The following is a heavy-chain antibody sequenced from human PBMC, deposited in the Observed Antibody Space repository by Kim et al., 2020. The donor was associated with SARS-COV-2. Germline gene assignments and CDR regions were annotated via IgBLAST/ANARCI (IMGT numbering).Heavy chain of an antibody. CDR2: SYRGGNR. V-gene: IGHV4-30-2*01. CDR3: ISSLCTSSTCYLGALDF. D-gene: IGHD2-2*01. J-gene: IGHJ4*02. Sequence: SETLSLICTVSGDSVSSGDYSWGWIRQPPGKGLEWVAYSYRGGNRYYNPSLESRVTISVDGSKNQFSLNLTSVTAADTAVYFCISSLCTSSTCYLGALDFWGQGTLVTVSS. CDR1: GDSVSSGDYS.